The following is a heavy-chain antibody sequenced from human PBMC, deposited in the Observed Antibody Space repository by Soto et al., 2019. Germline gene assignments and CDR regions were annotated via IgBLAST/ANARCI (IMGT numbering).Heavy chain of an antibody. CDR3: ARVIRITIFGVVPPHNWFDP. V-gene: IGHV4-31*03. J-gene: IGHJ5*02. CDR1: GGSISSGGYY. CDR2: IYYSGST. D-gene: IGHD3-3*01. Sequence: QVQLQESGPGLVKPSQTLSLTCTVSGGSISSGGYYWSWIRQHPGKGLEWIGYIYYSGSTYYNPSLKSRVTISVDTSKNQFSLKLSSVTAADTAVYYCARVIRITIFGVVPPHNWFDPWGQGTLVTVSS.